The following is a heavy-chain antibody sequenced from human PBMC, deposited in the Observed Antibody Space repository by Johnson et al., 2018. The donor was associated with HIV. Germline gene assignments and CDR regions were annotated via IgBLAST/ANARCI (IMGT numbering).Heavy chain of an antibody. V-gene: IGHV3-30*02. J-gene: IGHJ3*01. CDR3: AKVGSSSCYARTRLCAFDV. Sequence: QMQLVESGGGVVHPGGSLRLSCAASGFNFSNYGMHWVRQAPGKGLEWVAFIRYDGNSKYYADSKQGRFAISRDNSKNTVYLQMNNLRADDTAVYYCAKVGSSSCYARTRLCAFDVWGQGTMVTVSS. CDR2: IRYDGNSK. CDR1: GFNFSNYG. D-gene: IGHD2-2*01.